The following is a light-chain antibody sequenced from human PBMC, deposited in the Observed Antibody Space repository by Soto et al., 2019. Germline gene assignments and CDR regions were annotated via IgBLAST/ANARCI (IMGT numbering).Light chain of an antibody. J-gene: IGKJ1*01. Sequence: EIVMTQSPATLSVSPGERATLSCRASQSVSNNLAWYQKKPGQAPRLLSYGASTRATGIPARFSGSGSGTEFTLTISSRQSEAFAVYYCQQYNNWWTFGQGTKVEIK. CDR3: QQYNNWWT. V-gene: IGKV3-15*01. CDR2: GAS. CDR1: QSVSNN.